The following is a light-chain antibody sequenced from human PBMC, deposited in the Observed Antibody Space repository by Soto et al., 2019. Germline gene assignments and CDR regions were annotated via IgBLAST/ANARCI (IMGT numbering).Light chain of an antibody. J-gene: IGLJ1*01. CDR1: SSDVGGYDY. CDR2: EVT. CDR3: SSHTSGSTRV. V-gene: IGLV2-14*01. Sequence: QSVLTQPASVTGSPGQSIAISFTGTSSDVGGYDYVSWYQQHPDKAPKLMIYEVTKRPSWVSNRFSGSKSGNTASLTISGLQPEDEADYYCSSHTSGSTRVFGSGTKLTVL.